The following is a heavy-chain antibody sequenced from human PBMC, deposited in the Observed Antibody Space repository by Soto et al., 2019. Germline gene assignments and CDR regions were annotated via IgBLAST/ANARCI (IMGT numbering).Heavy chain of an antibody. J-gene: IGHJ3*02. D-gene: IGHD3-22*01. Sequence: PSETLSLTCTVSGGSISSYYLSWIRQPPGKGLEWIGYIYYSGSTNYNPSLKSRVTISVDTSKNQFSLKLSSVTAADTAVYYCARCYYDSSGYLGWAFDIWGQGTMVTVSS. CDR1: GGSISSYY. CDR3: ARCYYDSSGYLGWAFDI. V-gene: IGHV4-59*01. CDR2: IYYSGST.